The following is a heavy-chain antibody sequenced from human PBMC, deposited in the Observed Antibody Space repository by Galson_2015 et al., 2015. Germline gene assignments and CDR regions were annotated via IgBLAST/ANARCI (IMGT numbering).Heavy chain of an antibody. Sequence: SVKVSCKASGYTFTTYGISWVRQAPGQGLEWMAWIHANNGHTKYAQKFQDRVTVTTDTSTTTAYVELRSLTSDDPAVYYCARGGRGYNHDFDIWGQGTLVTVSS. CDR1: GYTFTTYG. CDR3: ARGGRGYNHDFDI. D-gene: IGHD1-14*01. CDR2: IHANNGHT. J-gene: IGHJ4*02. V-gene: IGHV1-18*01.